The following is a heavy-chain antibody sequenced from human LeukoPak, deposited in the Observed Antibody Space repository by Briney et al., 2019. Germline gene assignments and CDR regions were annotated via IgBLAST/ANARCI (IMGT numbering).Heavy chain of an antibody. V-gene: IGHV3-64*01. CDR2: ISSNGGST. J-gene: IGHJ4*02. CDR1: GFTFSSYA. D-gene: IGHD3-22*01. CDR3: ARDLYYDSSGYDY. Sequence: GGSLRLSCAASGFTFSSYAMHWVRQAPGKGLEYVSAISSNGGSTYYANSVKGRFTISRDNPKNTLYLQMGSLRAEDMAVYYCARDLYYDSSGYDYWGQGTLVTVSS.